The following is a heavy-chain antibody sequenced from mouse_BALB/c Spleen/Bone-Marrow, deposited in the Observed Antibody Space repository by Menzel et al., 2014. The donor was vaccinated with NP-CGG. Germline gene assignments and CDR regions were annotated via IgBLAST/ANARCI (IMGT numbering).Heavy chain of an antibody. CDR3: ARDYDYDY. V-gene: IGHV5-6-3*01. Sequence: EVHLVESGGGLVQPGGSLKLSCAASGFTFSSYGMSWVRQTPDKRLELVATIDSNGGSTYYPDSVKGRFTFSRDNAKNTLYLQMSSLKSEDTAMYYCARDYDYDYWGQGTTLTVSS. CDR1: GFTFSSYG. CDR2: IDSNGGST. J-gene: IGHJ2*01. D-gene: IGHD2-4*01.